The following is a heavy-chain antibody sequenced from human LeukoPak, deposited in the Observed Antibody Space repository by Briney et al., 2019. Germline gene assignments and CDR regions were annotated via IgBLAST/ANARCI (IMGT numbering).Heavy chain of an antibody. CDR2: IRSRDTGV. CDR1: GFPFSNDP. CDR3: VSFYETY. Sequence: GGSLRLSCTASGFPFSNDPMNWVRQAPGKGLEWLSNIRSRDTGVSYVDSVKGRFTISKDNAKNTVYLQMNSLRAEDTAVYYCVSFYETYWGRGTLVTVSS. D-gene: IGHD2/OR15-2a*01. J-gene: IGHJ4*02. V-gene: IGHV3-21*05.